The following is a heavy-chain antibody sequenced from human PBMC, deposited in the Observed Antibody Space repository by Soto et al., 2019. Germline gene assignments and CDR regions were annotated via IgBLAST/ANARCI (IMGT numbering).Heavy chain of an antibody. CDR1: GFSLSTSGVG. J-gene: IGHJ6*02. CDR2: IYWNDDK. D-gene: IGHD4-17*01. V-gene: IGHV2-5*01. Sequence: QITLKASGPTLVKPTQTLTLTCTFSGFSLSTSGVGVCWIRQPPGKALEWLALIYWNDDKRYSPSLKSRLTITKDPAKTQVVLTMTNMDPVDTATYDCAHGEIDYGDYGMDVWGQGTTVTVSS. CDR3: AHGEIDYGDYGMDV.